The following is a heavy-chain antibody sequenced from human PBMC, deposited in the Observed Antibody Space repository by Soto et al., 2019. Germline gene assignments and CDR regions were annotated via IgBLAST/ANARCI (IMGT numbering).Heavy chain of an antibody. Sequence: EVQLLESGGGLVQPGGSLRLSCAASGFTFSSYAMSWVRQAPGKGLEWVSAISGSGGSTYYADSVKGRCTISRDNSKNTLYLQMNSLRAEDTAVYYCAKDQSWIQLWTCFDYWGQGTLVTVSS. D-gene: IGHD5-18*01. V-gene: IGHV3-23*01. CDR3: AKDQSWIQLWTCFDY. CDR1: GFTFSSYA. J-gene: IGHJ4*02. CDR2: ISGSGGST.